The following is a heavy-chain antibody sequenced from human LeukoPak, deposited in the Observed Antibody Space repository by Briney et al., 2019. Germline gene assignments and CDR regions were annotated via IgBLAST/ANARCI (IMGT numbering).Heavy chain of an antibody. CDR2: ISGSGGST. CDR1: GFTFSSYA. V-gene: IGHV3-23*01. D-gene: IGHD5-12*01. Sequence: GGSLRLSCVASGFTFSSYAMSWVRQAPGKGLESISGSGGSTNYADSVKGRFTISRDNSKNTLYLQMHSLRAEDTAIYYCAKTSRGNSAYDSPFDYWGQGTLVTVSS. J-gene: IGHJ4*02. CDR3: AKTSRGNSAYDSPFDY.